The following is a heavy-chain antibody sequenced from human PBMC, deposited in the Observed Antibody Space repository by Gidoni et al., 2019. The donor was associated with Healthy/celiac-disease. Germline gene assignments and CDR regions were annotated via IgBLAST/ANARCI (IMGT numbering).Heavy chain of an antibody. CDR2: ISGSGGST. Sequence: EVQLLESGGGLVQPGGSLRLSCAASGFTFSSYAMSWVRQAPGKGLEWVSAISGSGGSTYYADSVKGRFTISRDNSKNTLYLQMNSLRAEDTAVYYCAKDGGYSSSWYWGPLWVARFDYWGQGTLVTVSS. D-gene: IGHD6-13*01. J-gene: IGHJ4*02. CDR1: GFTFSSYA. V-gene: IGHV3-23*01. CDR3: AKDGGYSSSWYWGPLWVARFDY.